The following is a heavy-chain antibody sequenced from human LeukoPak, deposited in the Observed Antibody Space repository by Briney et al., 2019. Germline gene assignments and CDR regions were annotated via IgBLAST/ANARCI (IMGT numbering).Heavy chain of an antibody. CDR3: AREEENFDY. V-gene: IGHV3-7*01. J-gene: IGHJ4*02. Sequence: WXRXXXXXXLEWVANIKQDGSEKYYVDSVKGRFTISRDNAKNSLYLQMNSLRAEDTAVYYCAREEENFDYWGQGTLVTVSS. CDR2: IKQDGSEK.